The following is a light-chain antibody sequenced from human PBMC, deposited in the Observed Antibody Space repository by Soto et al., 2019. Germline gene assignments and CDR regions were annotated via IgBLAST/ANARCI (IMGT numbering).Light chain of an antibody. CDR2: DVS. CDR1: SSDVGGYDY. Sequence: QSVLTQPPSASGSPGQSVTISCTGTSSDVGGYDYVSWYQQHPGRAPKLIISDVSKRPSGVPDRFSGSKSGNTASLTVSGLQAEDEADYYCSSYAGSNNVVFGGGTKLTVL. CDR3: SSYAGSNNVV. V-gene: IGLV2-8*01. J-gene: IGLJ2*01.